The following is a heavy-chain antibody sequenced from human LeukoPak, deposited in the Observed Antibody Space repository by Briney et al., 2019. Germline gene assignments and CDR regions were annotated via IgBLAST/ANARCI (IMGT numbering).Heavy chain of an antibody. CDR1: GFTFSGSA. Sequence: PGGSLRLSCAASGFTFSGSAMHWVRQASGKGLEWVGRIRSKANHYATAYAASVKGRFTVSRDDSKNTAYLQMNSLKTEDTAVYYCTRTSDILTGYTPREAYYYYYHMDVWGKGTTVTISS. J-gene: IGHJ6*03. D-gene: IGHD3-9*01. CDR3: TRTSDILTGYTPREAYYYYYHMDV. CDR2: IRSKANHYAT. V-gene: IGHV3-73*01.